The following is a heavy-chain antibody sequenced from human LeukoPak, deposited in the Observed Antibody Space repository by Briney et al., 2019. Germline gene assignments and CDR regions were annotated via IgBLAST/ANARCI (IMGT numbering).Heavy chain of an antibody. CDR2: IYTSEWT. CDR3: VRGPGIPGGADHHHMDV. Sequence: SETLSLTCTVSGDSIRSYYWAWIRQPAGKGLEWIGRIYTSEWTNYNPSLRSRVTMSVDMSKNQFSLRLTSVTAADAGVYYCVRGPGIPGGADHHHMDVWGKGTTVTVSS. CDR1: GDSIRSYY. D-gene: IGHD6-13*01. J-gene: IGHJ6*03. V-gene: IGHV4-4*07.